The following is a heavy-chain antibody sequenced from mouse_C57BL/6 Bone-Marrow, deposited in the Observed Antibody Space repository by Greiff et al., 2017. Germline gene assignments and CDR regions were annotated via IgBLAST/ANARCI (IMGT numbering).Heavy chain of an antibody. D-gene: IGHD3-2*02. V-gene: IGHV5-4*03. J-gene: IGHJ3*01. CDR1: GFTFSSYA. CDR3: ARALDSSGPGFAY. CDR2: ISDGGSYT. Sequence: EVKLMESGGGLVKPGGSLKLSCAASGFTFSSYAMSWVRQTPEQRLEWVATISDGGSYTYYPDNVKGRFTISRDNAKNNLYLQMRQLKSEDTAMYYCARALDSSGPGFAYWGQGTLGTVSA.